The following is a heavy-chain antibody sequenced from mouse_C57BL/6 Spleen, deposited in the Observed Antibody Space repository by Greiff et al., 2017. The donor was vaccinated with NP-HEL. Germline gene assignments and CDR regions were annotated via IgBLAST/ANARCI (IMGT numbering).Heavy chain of an antibody. V-gene: IGHV1-80*01. CDR2: IYPGDGDT. CDR3: ARGSSYDY. Sequence: QVHVKQSGAELVKPGASVKISCKASGYAFSSYWMNWVKQRPGKGLEWIGQIYPGDGDTNYNGKFKGKATLTADKSSSTAYMQLSSLTSEDSAVYFCARGSSYDYWGQGTLVTVSA. D-gene: IGHD1-1*01. CDR1: GYAFSSYW. J-gene: IGHJ3*01.